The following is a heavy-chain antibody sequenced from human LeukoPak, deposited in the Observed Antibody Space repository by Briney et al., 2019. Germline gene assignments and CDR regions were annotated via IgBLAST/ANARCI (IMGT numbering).Heavy chain of an antibody. CDR1: GFTFSSYA. V-gene: IGHV3-30*04. CDR2: ISYDGSSK. D-gene: IGHD3-22*01. J-gene: IGHJ4*02. Sequence: GGSLRLSCAASGFTFSSYAMHWVRQAPGKGLEWVAVISYDGSSKYYADSVKGRFTISRDNSKNTLYLQMNSLRAEDTAVYYCARAYYHDSSGYYPDYWGQGTLVTVSS. CDR3: ARAYYHDSSGYYPDY.